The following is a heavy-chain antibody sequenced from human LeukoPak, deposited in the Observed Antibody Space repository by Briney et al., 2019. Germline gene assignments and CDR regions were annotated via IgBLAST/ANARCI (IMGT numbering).Heavy chain of an antibody. CDR1: GGSISSGDYY. CDR3: ARQIYGDLYYFDY. CDR2: IYYTGSS. J-gene: IGHJ4*02. D-gene: IGHD4-17*01. Sequence: TSQTLSLTCTVSGGSISSGDYYWSWIRQPPGKGLEWIGYIYYTGSSYYIPSLKSRVTMSVDTSKNQFSLRLSSVTAADTAVYYCARQIYGDLYYFDYWGQGTLVTVPS. V-gene: IGHV4-30-4*01.